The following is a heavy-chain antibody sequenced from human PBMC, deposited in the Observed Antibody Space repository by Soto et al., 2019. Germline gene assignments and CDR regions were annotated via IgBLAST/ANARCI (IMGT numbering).Heavy chain of an antibody. CDR1: GGSFSGYY. CDR2: INHSGRT. J-gene: IGHJ4*02. V-gene: IGHV4-34*01. D-gene: IGHD2-21*02. CDR3: ARSPMGLLFRYYFDY. Sequence: SATLSLTCAVYGGSFSGYYWSWIRQPPGKGLEWIGQINHSGRTNYNPSLKSRVTISVDTSKNQFSLKLSSVTAADTAVYYCARSPMGLLFRYYFDYWGQGTLVTSPQ.